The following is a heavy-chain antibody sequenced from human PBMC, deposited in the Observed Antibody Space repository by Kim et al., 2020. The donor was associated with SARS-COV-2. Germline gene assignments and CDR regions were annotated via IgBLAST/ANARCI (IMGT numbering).Heavy chain of an antibody. CDR2: ISYDGSNK. CDR1: GFTFSSYV. V-gene: IGHV3-30*04. J-gene: IGHJ2*01. Sequence: GGSLRLSCAASGFTFSSYVMHWVRQAPGKGLEWVAVISYDGSNKYYADSVKGRFTISRDNSKNTLYLQMNSLRAEDTAVYYCAREGTPFIDLWGRGTLVTVSS. CDR3: AREGTPFIDL. D-gene: IGHD2-15*01.